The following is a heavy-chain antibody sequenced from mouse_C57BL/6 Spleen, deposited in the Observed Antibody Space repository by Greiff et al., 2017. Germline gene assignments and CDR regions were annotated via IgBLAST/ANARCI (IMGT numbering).Heavy chain of an antibody. J-gene: IGHJ4*01. CDR3: ARRDREGAMDC. CDR1: GYTFTSYG. V-gene: IGHV1-81*01. Sequence: VQLQQSGAELARPGASVKLSCKASGYTFTSYGISWVKQRTGQGLEWIGEIYPRSGNTYYTEKFKGKATLTADKSSSTAYMELRSLTSEDSAVCFCARRDREGAMDCWGQGTSVTVSS. CDR2: IYPRSGNT.